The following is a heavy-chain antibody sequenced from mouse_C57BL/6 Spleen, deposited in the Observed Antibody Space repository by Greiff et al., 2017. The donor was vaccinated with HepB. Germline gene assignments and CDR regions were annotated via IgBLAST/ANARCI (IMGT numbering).Heavy chain of an antibody. D-gene: IGHD2-2*01. Sequence: VKLQESGPGLVQPSQSLSITCTVSGFSLTSYGVHWVRQSPGKGLEWLGVIWRGGSTDYNAAFMSRLSITKDNSKSQVFFKMNSLQADDTAIYYCAKKGDGYDETWFAYWGQGTLVTVSA. CDR2: IWRGGST. CDR1: GFSLTSYG. J-gene: IGHJ3*01. CDR3: AKKGDGYDETWFAY. V-gene: IGHV2-5*01.